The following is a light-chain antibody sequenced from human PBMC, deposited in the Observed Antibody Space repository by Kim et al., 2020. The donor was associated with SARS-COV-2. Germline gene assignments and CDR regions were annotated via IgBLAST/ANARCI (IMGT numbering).Light chain of an antibody. Sequence: VALGQTVRITCQGDSLKNYYASWYQQKPGQAPVLVIYGKNNRPSWIPDRFSGSSSGNTASLTITGAQAEDEADYYCNSRDSSGNPVFGTGTKVTVL. CDR2: GKN. CDR3: NSRDSSGNPV. J-gene: IGLJ1*01. CDR1: SLKNYY. V-gene: IGLV3-19*01.